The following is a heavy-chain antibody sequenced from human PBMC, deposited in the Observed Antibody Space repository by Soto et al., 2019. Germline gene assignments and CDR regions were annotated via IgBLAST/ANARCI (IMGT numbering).Heavy chain of an antibody. Sequence: QITLKESGPTLVKPTQTLTLTCTFSGFSLSTSGVGVGWIRQPPEKPLEWLALIYWDDDKRYSPSLKSRLTITKDTSKNQVVLTMTNMDPVDTATYYCAHISASGYYRPFDYWGQGTLVTVSS. D-gene: IGHD3-22*01. CDR2: IYWDDDK. CDR3: AHISASGYYRPFDY. J-gene: IGHJ4*02. V-gene: IGHV2-5*02. CDR1: GFSLSTSGVG.